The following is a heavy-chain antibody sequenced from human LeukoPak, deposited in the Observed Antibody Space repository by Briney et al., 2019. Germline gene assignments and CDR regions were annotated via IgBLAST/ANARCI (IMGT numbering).Heavy chain of an antibody. D-gene: IGHD4-17*01. CDR1: GFTFSSYW. J-gene: IGHJ6*02. CDR3: ARVQPGGYGDYGYYYYYGMDV. CDR2: IKQDGSEK. Sequence: GGSLRLSCAASGFTFSSYWMSWVRQAPGKGLEWVANIKQDGSEKYYVDSVKGRFTISRDNAKNSLYPQMNSLRAEDTAVYYCARVQPGGYGDYGYYYYYGMDVWGQGTTVTVSS. V-gene: IGHV3-7*01.